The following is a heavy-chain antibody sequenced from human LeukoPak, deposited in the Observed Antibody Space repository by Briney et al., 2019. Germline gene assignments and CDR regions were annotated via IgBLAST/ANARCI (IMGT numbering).Heavy chain of an antibody. Sequence: PGESLTLSCAASGFTLSSYGMHWVRQLPGKGLEWVAFIRYDGSNKYYADSGKGRFTISRDNSKNMLDLQMNSLRAEDTAVYYCAKDLVVVGATVHYGMDVWGQGTTVTVSS. CDR2: IRYDGSNK. J-gene: IGHJ6*02. V-gene: IGHV3-30*02. D-gene: IGHD2-15*01. CDR3: AKDLVVVGATVHYGMDV. CDR1: GFTLSSYG.